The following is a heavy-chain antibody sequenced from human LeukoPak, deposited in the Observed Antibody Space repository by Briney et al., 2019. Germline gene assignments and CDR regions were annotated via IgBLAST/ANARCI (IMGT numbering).Heavy chain of an antibody. CDR3: ARGRSMGS. J-gene: IGHJ4*02. V-gene: IGHV4-39*07. CDR1: GGSISSSNYY. CDR2: IYYSGST. D-gene: IGHD1-26*01. Sequence: SETLSLTCTVSGGSISSSNYYWGWIRQPPGKGLEWIGNIYYSGSTYYNPSLKSRVTISVDTSKNQFSLQLSSVTAADTAVYYCARGRSMGSWGQGTLVTVSS.